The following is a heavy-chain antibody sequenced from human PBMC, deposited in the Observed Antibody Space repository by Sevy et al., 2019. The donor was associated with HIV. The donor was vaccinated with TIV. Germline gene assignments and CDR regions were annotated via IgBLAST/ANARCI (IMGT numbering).Heavy chain of an antibody. CDR3: ARGDYYDSSGYYYSDYYYMDV. J-gene: IGHJ6*03. Sequence: ASVKVSCKASGYTFTSYYMHWVRQVPGQGLEWMGIINPSGGSTSYAQKFQGRVTMTRDTSTSTVYMELSSLRSEDTAVYYCARGDYYDSSGYYYSDYYYMDVWGKGTTVTVSS. D-gene: IGHD3-22*01. CDR1: GYTFTSYY. CDR2: INPSGGST. V-gene: IGHV1-46*01.